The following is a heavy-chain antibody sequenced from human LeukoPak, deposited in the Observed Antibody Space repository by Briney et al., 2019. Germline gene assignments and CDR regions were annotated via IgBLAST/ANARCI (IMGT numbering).Heavy chain of an antibody. V-gene: IGHV1-69*06. Sequence: SVKVSCKASGGTFSSYAISWVRQAPGQGLEWMGGIIPIFGTANYAQKFQGRVTITAAKSPSTAYMELSSLRSEDTAVYYCARHYDYVWGGIDYWGQGTLVTVSS. J-gene: IGHJ4*02. D-gene: IGHD3-16*01. CDR3: ARHYDYVWGGIDY. CDR2: IIPIFGTA. CDR1: GGTFSSYA.